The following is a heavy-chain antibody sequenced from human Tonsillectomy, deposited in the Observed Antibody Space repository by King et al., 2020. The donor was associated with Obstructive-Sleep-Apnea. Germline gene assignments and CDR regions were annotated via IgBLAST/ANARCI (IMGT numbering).Heavy chain of an antibody. CDR2: IYLNDDK. D-gene: IGHD5-24*01. V-gene: IGHV2-5*01. J-gene: IGHJ3*02. Sequence: TLKESGPTLVKPTQTLTLTCTFSGFSLSTSGVGVGWIRQPPGKALEWLALIYLNDDKRYSPSFKSRRTITKDTSKNQVVLTMTNMDPVDTATYYCAHITHRWLQFFRSYAFDIWGQGTMVTVSS. CDR1: GFSLSTSGVG. CDR3: AHITHRWLQFFRSYAFDI.